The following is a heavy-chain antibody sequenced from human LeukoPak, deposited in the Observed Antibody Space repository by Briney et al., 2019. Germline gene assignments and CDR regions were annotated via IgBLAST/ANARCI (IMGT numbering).Heavy chain of an antibody. D-gene: IGHD3-10*01. Sequence: PGGSLRLSCAASGFTFSNYAMSWVRQAPGKGLEWVSDISASAGSSNYADSVKGRFTISRDNSKDMLFLQMNGLAAEDTAVYYCAGSWFYRDYFEYWGQGTLVTVSS. V-gene: IGHV3-23*01. J-gene: IGHJ4*02. CDR1: GFTFSNYA. CDR2: ISASAGSS. CDR3: AGSWFYRDYFEY.